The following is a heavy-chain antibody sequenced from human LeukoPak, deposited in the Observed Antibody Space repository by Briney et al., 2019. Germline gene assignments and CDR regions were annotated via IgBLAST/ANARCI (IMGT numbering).Heavy chain of an antibody. D-gene: IGHD3-22*01. CDR1: GITLSNYG. CDR3: AKRGVVIRVILVGFHKEAYYLHS. V-gene: IGHV3-23*01. CDR2: ISGSGGGT. J-gene: IGHJ4*02. Sequence: GGSLRLSCAVSGITLSNYGMSWVRQAPGKGLEWVAGISGSGGGTKYADSVKGRFTISRDNAKNTLYLQMNSLRAEDTAVYFCAKRGVVIRVILVGFHKEAYYLHSWGQGALVTVSS.